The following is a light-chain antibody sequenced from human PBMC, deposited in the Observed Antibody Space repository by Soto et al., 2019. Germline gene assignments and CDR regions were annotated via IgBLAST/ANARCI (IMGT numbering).Light chain of an antibody. CDR1: QGIRDA. CDR2: DDS. V-gene: IGKV1-13*02. J-gene: IGKJ5*01. Sequence: AIQLTQSQSALSASVGDRVTITCRARQGIRDALSWYPQKPGKAPKILIYDDSTLESGVPSRFSGCSSGTDFTLTISSLQHVDFATYDCQQFNSYPITLGQETRLEIK. CDR3: QQFNSYPIT.